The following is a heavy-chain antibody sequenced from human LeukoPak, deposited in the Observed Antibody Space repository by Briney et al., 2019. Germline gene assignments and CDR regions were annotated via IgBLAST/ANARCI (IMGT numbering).Heavy chain of an antibody. D-gene: IGHD4-17*01. J-gene: IGHJ5*02. V-gene: IGHV4-61*01. Sequence: SETLSLTCTVSGGSVSSGSYHWSWIRQPPGKGLEWIGYTHYSGNTYYNPSLKSRGTISLDTSKKQFSLWLRSVTAADTAVYYCARVRGDYVNLFDPWGQGTLVIVSS. CDR1: GGSVSSGSYH. CDR2: THYSGNT. CDR3: ARVRGDYVNLFDP.